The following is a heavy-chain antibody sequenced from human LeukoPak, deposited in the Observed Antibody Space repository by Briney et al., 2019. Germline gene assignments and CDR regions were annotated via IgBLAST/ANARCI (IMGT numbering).Heavy chain of an antibody. CDR2: IYYSGST. CDR1: GGSISSSSYY. Sequence: PSETLSLTCTVSGGSISSSSYYWGWIRQPPGKGLEWIGSIYYSGSTYYNPSLKSRVTISVDTSKNQFSLKLRSVTAADTAVYYCARRLRFGSNINDYWGQGTLVTVSS. V-gene: IGHV4-39*01. CDR3: ARRLRFGSNINDY. D-gene: IGHD3-10*01. J-gene: IGHJ4*02.